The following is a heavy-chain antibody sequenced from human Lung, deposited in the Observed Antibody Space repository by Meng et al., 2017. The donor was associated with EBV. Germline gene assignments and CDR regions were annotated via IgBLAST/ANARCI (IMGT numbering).Heavy chain of an antibody. D-gene: IGHD1-14*01. J-gene: IGHJ5*02. CDR3: AKDLSGRFDP. Sequence: QEQSVESGGGVVQPGRSLRLSCAASGFIFSGYGFHWVRQAPGKGPEWVAIIPSDASHNKYYADSVKGRFTISRDNSKNTLYLQMNSLKIEDTAVYYCAKDLSGRFDPWGQGTLVTVSS. V-gene: IGHV3-30*18. CDR2: IPSDASHNK. CDR1: GFIFSGYG.